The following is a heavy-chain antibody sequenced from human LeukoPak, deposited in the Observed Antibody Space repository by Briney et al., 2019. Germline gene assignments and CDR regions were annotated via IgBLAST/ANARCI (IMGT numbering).Heavy chain of an antibody. CDR1: GGSISSYY. J-gene: IGHJ2*01. CDR2: IYTSGST. V-gene: IGHV4-4*07. Sequence: SETLSLTCTVSGGSISSYYWSWIRQPAGKGLEWIGRIYTSGSTNYNPSLKSRVTMSVDTSKNQFSLKLSSVTAADTAVYYCARGYDILTGYLRYFDLWGRGTLVTVSS. CDR3: ARGYDILTGYLRYFDL. D-gene: IGHD3-9*01.